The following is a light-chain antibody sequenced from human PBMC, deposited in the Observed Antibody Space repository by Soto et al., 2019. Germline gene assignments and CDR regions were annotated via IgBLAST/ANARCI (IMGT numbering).Light chain of an antibody. J-gene: IGLJ3*02. CDR3: CSFAVTYLV. CDR1: SSDIGAYNY. CDR2: DVI. Sequence: QSVLTQPRSVSESPGQSVTISCTGTSSDIGAYNYVSWYQQHPGKVPKLIIYDVIKRPSGVPDRFSGSKSGTTASLTISGLQAEDEADYYCCSFAVTYLVFGGGTKVTVL. V-gene: IGLV2-11*01.